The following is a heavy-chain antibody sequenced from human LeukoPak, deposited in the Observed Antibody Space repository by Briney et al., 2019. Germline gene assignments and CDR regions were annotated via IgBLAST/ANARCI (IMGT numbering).Heavy chain of an antibody. CDR3: ARWELLDYYYYYMDV. V-gene: IGHV3-72*01. D-gene: IGHD1-26*01. CDR2: TRNKANSYTT. Sequence: SGGSLRLSCAASGFTFSDHYMDWVRQAPGKGLEWVGRTRNKANSYTTEYAASVKGRFTISRDDSKNSLYLQMNSLKTEDTAVYYCARWELLDYYYYYMDVWGKGTTVTVSS. CDR1: GFTFSDHY. J-gene: IGHJ6*03.